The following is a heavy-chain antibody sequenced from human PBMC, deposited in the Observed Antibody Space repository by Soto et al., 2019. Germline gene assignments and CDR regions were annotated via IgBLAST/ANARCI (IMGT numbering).Heavy chain of an antibody. Sequence: QVQLVEAGGGVVQPGRSLRLSCAASGFTFSSYGMHWVRQAPGKGLEWVAVISYDGSNKYYADSVKGLFTISRDNSKNTLYLQMNSLRAEDTAVYYCAKDYGYCSGGSCYSSGWFDPWGQGTLVTVSS. V-gene: IGHV3-30*18. D-gene: IGHD2-15*01. J-gene: IGHJ5*02. CDR1: GFTFSSYG. CDR2: ISYDGSNK. CDR3: AKDYGYCSGGSCYSSGWFDP.